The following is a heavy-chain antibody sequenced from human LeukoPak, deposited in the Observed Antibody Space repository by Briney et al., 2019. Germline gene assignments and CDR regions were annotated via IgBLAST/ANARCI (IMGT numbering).Heavy chain of an antibody. CDR2: ISWNSGSI. CDR1: GFTFDDYA. V-gene: IGHV3-9*01. J-gene: IGHJ5*02. CDR3: AKEDWFDP. Sequence: GGSLRLSCAASGFTFDDYAMHWVRQAPGKGLEWVPGISWNSGSIGYADSVKGRFTISRDNAKNSLYLQMNSLRAEDTALYYCAKEDWFDPWGQGTLVTVSS.